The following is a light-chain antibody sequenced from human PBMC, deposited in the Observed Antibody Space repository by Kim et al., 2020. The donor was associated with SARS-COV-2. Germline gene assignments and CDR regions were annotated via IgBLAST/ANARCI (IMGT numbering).Light chain of an antibody. J-gene: IGKJ3*01. CDR3: QQSHTTPFT. V-gene: IGKV1-39*01. CDR2: DTL. Sequence: ASVGDRVRINGRASQTIGNFLSWYQQKAGKAHKLLIHDTLTLHSGVPSRFSGSGSGTDFTLTISSLQPEDVATYFCQQSHTTPFTFGPGTKVDIK. CDR1: QTIGNF.